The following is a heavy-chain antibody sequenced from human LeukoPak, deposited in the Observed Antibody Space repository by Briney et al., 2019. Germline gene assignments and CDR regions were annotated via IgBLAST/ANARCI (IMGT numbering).Heavy chain of an antibody. J-gene: IGHJ6*03. CDR1: GFTFSSYV. V-gene: IGHV3-30*04. D-gene: IGHD3-10*01. Sequence: PGGSLRLSCAASGFTFSSYVMHWVRQAPGKGLEWVAIISYDGSNEYYADSVKGRFTISRDNSKNTLYLQMNSLRAADTAVYYCARDSAFYYIDVWGKGTTVIISS. CDR3: ARDSAFYYIDV. CDR2: ISYDGSNE.